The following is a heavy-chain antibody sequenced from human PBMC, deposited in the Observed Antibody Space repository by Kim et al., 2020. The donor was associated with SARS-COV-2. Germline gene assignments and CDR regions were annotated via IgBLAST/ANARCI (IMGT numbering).Heavy chain of an antibody. Sequence: SQTLSLTCAISGDSVSSNSAAWNWIRQSPSRGLEWLGRTYYRSKWYNDYAVSVKSRITINPDTSKNQFSLQLNSVTPEDTAVYYCARDLLSSSGWYIPYDAFDIWGQGTMVTVSS. CDR3: ARDLLSSSGWYIPYDAFDI. J-gene: IGHJ3*02. V-gene: IGHV6-1*01. D-gene: IGHD6-19*01. CDR2: TYYRSKWYN. CDR1: GDSVSSNSAA.